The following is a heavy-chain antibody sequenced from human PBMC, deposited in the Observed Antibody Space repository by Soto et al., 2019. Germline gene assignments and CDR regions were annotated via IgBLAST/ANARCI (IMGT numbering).Heavy chain of an antibody. CDR1: GGSFSGSY. CDR2: INHSGCT. J-gene: IGHJ6*02. CDR3: AMQYYYDSSDYTPSANYYYYGMDV. D-gene: IGHD3-22*01. V-gene: IGHV4-34*01. Sequence: SLTCAVYGGSFSGSYWGWIRQPPGKGLEWIGEINHSGCTNYNPSLKSRVTIAVDTTKNQFSLKLSSVTAADTAVYYCAMQYYYDSSDYTPSANYYYYGMDVWGQGTTVTVSS.